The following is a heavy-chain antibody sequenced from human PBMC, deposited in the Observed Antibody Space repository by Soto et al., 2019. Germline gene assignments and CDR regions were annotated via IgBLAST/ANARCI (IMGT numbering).Heavy chain of an antibody. D-gene: IGHD3-10*01. CDR1: GYTFTSYD. J-gene: IGHJ6*03. CDR3: ARLRSGFHYMDV. Sequence: ASVKVSCKASGYTFTSYDINWARQATGQGLEWMGWMNPNSGNTGYAQKFQGRVTMTRNTSISTAYMELSSLRSEDTAVYYCARLRSGFHYMDVWGKGTTVTVSS. CDR2: MNPNSGNT. V-gene: IGHV1-8*01.